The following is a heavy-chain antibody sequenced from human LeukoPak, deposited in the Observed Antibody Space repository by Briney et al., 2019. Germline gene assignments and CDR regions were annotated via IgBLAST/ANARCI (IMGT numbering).Heavy chain of an antibody. CDR2: IWNDGSKR. Sequence: GGSLSLSCVASGFTFSSYGMHWVRQAPGKGLEWVAVIWNDGSKRYYADPVKGRFTISRDNSNNTLYLQMNSLRAEDTAVYYCARVRATGYYLDVFDIWGQGTMVTVSS. CDR1: GFTFSSYG. CDR3: ARVRATGYYLDVFDI. D-gene: IGHD3-9*01. J-gene: IGHJ3*02. V-gene: IGHV3-33*01.